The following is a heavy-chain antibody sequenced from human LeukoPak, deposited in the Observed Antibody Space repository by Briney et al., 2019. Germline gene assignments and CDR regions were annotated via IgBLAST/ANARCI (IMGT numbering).Heavy chain of an antibody. CDR3: AREGFTIFGVVIDYYYGMDV. J-gene: IGHJ6*02. Sequence: GASVKVSCKASGGTFSSYAISWVRQAPGQGLEWMGRNIPIFGIANYAQKFQGRVTITADKSTSTAYMELSSLRSGDTAVYYCAREGFTIFGVVIDYYYGMDVWGQGTTVTVSS. V-gene: IGHV1-69*04. CDR2: NIPIFGIA. CDR1: GGTFSSYA. D-gene: IGHD3-3*01.